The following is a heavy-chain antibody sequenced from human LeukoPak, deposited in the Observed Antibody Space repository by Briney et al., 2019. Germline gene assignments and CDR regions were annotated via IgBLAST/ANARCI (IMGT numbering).Heavy chain of an antibody. J-gene: IGHJ3*02. CDR2: MNPNSGNT. Sequence: RVASVKVSCKASGYTFTSYDINWVRQATGQGLEWMGWMNPNSGNTGYAQKFQGRVTMTRNTSISTAYMELSSLRAEDTALYYCAKDEWFGPFDAFDIWGQGTMVTVSS. CDR1: GYTFTSYD. V-gene: IGHV1-8*01. CDR3: AKDEWFGPFDAFDI. D-gene: IGHD3-10*01.